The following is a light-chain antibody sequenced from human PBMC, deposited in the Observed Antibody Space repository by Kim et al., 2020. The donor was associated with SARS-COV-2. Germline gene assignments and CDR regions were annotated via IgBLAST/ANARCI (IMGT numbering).Light chain of an antibody. Sequence: QAGLTQPPSVSKGLRQTATLTCTGNSNNVGNQGAAWLQQHQGHPPKLLSYRNNNRPSGISERLSASRSGNTASLTITGLQPEDEADYYCSAWDSSLSAVVFGGWTKLTVL. V-gene: IGLV10-54*01. CDR3: SAWDSSLSAVV. CDR1: SNNVGNQG. CDR2: RNN. J-gene: IGLJ2*01.